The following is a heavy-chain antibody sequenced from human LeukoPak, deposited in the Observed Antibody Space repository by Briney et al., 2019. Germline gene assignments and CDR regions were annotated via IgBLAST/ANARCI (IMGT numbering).Heavy chain of an antibody. CDR2: IIPVFGTA. J-gene: IGHJ4*02. D-gene: IGHD5-24*01. V-gene: IGHV1-69*13. Sequence: SVKVSCKASGYTFTSYGISWVRQAPGQGLEWMGGIIPVFGTANYAQKFQGRVTITADESTSTAYMELSSLRSEDTAVYYCARRRDGYNSFDYWGQGTLVTVSS. CDR1: GYTFTSYG. CDR3: ARRRDGYNSFDY.